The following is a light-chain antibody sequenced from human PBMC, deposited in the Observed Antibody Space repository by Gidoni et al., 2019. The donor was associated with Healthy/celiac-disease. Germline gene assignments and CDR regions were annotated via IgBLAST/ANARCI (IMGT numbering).Light chain of an antibody. Sequence: QSVLTQPPSVSGAPGQRVTISCTGSSSNIGAGYDVHWYQQLPGTAPKLIIYGNSNRPSGVPDRFSGSKSGTSASLAITGRQAEDEADYYCQSYDSSLSGSVFGGGTKLTVL. CDR2: GNS. V-gene: IGLV1-40*01. CDR3: QSYDSSLSGSV. CDR1: SSNIGAGYD. J-gene: IGLJ2*01.